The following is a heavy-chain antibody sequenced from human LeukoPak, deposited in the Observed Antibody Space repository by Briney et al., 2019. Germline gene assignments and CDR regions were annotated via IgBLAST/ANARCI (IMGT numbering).Heavy chain of an antibody. V-gene: IGHV4-30-4*01. CDR3: ARDVRRAFGGVSRAFDI. CDR2: IYYSGST. CDR1: GGSISSGDYY. J-gene: IGHJ3*02. Sequence: SETLSLTCTVSGGSISSGDYYWSWIRQPPGKGLEWIGYIYYSGSTYYNPSLKSRVTISVDTSKNQFSLKLSSVTAADTAVYYCARDVRRAFGGVSRAFDIWGQGTMVTVSS. D-gene: IGHD3-16*01.